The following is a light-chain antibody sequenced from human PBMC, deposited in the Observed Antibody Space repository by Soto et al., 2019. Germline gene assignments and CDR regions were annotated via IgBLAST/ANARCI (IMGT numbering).Light chain of an antibody. CDR2: GAS. CDR3: QQSNTWPPIT. CDR1: QIVSSSY. V-gene: IGKV3-20*01. J-gene: IGKJ5*01. Sequence: DILSTRSPGSLCLPPGPRHTLSGRSSQIVSSSYLAWYQQKPGQAPRLLIYGASSRATGIPDRFSGRGSGTDFTLTISSLQSEDFAVYYCQQSNTWPPITFGQGTRVEIK.